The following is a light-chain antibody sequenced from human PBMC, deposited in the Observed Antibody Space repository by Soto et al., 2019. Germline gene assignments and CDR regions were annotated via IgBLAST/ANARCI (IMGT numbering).Light chain of an antibody. CDR3: MIWPSNAYV. CDR1: SDINVGSYN. Sequence: QAVVTQPPSSSASPGESASLTCTLPSDINVGSYNIYWYQQKPGSPPRYLLYYYSDSDKGQGSGVPSRFSGSKDASANTGILLISGLQSEDEADYYCMIWPSNAYVFGTGTKLTVL. J-gene: IGLJ1*01. CDR2: YYSDSDK. V-gene: IGLV5-37*01.